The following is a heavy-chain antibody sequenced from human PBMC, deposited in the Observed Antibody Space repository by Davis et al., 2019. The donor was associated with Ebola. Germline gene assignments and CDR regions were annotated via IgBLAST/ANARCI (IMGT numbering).Heavy chain of an antibody. J-gene: IGHJ5*02. D-gene: IGHD2-8*01. Sequence: GGSLRLSCAASGFTFSSYGMHWVRQAPGKGLEGVAVIWYDGSNKYYADSVKGRFTISRDNSKNTLYLQMNILRAEDTAVYYCAKDRLSVYAFDNWFDPWGQGTLVTVSS. CDR2: IWYDGSNK. CDR1: GFTFSSYG. V-gene: IGHV3-33*06. CDR3: AKDRLSVYAFDNWFDP.